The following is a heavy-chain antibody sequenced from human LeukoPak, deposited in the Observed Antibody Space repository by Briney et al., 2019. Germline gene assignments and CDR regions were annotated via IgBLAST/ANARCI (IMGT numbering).Heavy chain of an antibody. Sequence: PSETQTLLCADHGGSLRGYFGCWIRQPPGKGLEWIGEINHSGSTNYNPSLKSRVTISVDTSKNQFSLKLSSVTAADTAVYYCARAPIVGARRDFDTGGRGTLVTVSS. CDR3: ARAPIVGARRDFDT. J-gene: IGHJ4*02. D-gene: IGHD1-26*01. CDR1: GGSLRGYF. CDR2: INHSGST. V-gene: IGHV4-34*01.